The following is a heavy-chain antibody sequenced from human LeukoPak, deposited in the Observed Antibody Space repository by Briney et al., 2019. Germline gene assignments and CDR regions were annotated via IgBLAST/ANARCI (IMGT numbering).Heavy chain of an antibody. CDR3: ARSILLWFGEPSFDY. CDR2: ISYDGSNK. CDR1: GFTFSSYA. D-gene: IGHD3-10*01. Sequence: GGSLRLSCAASGFTFSSYAMHWVRQAPGKGLEWVAVISYDGSNKYYADSVKGRFTISRDNSKNTLYLQMNSLRAEDTAVYYCARSILLWFGEPSFDYWGQGTLVTVSS. V-gene: IGHV3-30-3*01. J-gene: IGHJ4*02.